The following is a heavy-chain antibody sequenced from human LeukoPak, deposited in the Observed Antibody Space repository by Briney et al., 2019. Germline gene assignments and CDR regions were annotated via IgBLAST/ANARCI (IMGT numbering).Heavy chain of an antibody. V-gene: IGHV1-8*01. CDR3: ARVRPCGGDCYYTGY. D-gene: IGHD2-21*02. CDR2: MNPNSGNT. J-gene: IGHJ4*02. Sequence: ASVKVSCKASGYTFTSYDINWVRQATGQGLEWMGWMNPNSGNTGYAQKFQGRVTMTRDNSITTAYMDLSSLRSEDTAVYFCARVRPCGGDCYYTGYWGQGTLVTVSS. CDR1: GYTFTSYD.